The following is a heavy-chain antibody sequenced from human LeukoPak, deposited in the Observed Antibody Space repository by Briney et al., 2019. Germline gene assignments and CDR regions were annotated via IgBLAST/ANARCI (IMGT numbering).Heavy chain of an antibody. CDR1: GYTFTSYG. CDR3: ARGRFLEWFVNWFDP. J-gene: IGHJ5*02. CDR2: ISAYNGNT. D-gene: IGHD3-3*01. Sequence: PVASVKVSCKASGYTFTSYGISWVRQAPGQGLEWMGWISAYNGNTNYAQKLQGRVTMTTDTSTSTAYMELSRLRSDDTAVYSCARGRFLEWFVNWFDPGAREPWSPSPQ. V-gene: IGHV1-18*01.